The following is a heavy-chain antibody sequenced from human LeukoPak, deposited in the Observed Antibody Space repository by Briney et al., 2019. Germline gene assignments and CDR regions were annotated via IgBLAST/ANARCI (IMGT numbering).Heavy chain of an antibody. Sequence: PGGSLRLSCAASGFTFSNYAMSWVCQAPGKGLEWVSAIDSSGVGTYYADSVKGRFTISRDKSKNTLYLHMNTLRAEDTAVYYCARDNWNDVEGAFDIWGQGTLVTVSS. V-gene: IGHV3-23*01. J-gene: IGHJ3*02. D-gene: IGHD1-20*01. CDR3: ARDNWNDVEGAFDI. CDR2: IDSSGVGT. CDR1: GFTFSNYA.